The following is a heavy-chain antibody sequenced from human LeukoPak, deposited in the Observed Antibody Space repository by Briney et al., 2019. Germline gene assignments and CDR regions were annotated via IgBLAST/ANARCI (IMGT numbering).Heavy chain of an antibody. V-gene: IGHV4-34*01. Sequence: SETLSLTCDVFGGSFTDYFWSWIRQSPGKGLEWIGEINDYIGNTNYNPSLNSRVSISLEKSKNQSSLELRSVTAADTAVYYCARGRIAKIVVVHSFHYGMDVWGQGTTVTVSS. CDR1: GGSFTDYF. D-gene: IGHD3-22*01. CDR2: INDYIGNT. J-gene: IGHJ6*02. CDR3: ARGRIAKIVVVHSFHYGMDV.